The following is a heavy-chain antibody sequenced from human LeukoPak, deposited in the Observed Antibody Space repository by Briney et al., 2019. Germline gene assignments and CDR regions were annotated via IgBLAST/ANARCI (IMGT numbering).Heavy chain of an antibody. CDR1: GVTLSRYG. CDR2: ISYDGSNT. Sequence: PGRSLRVSCATSGVTLSRYGMHWVRQAPGKRQGWVASISYDGSNTHYEDSVRGRFTVSRDNSNITMYLQMNSLRTEDTAVYYCAREDGLSGREKDWFDPWGQGSLVTVSS. V-gene: IGHV3-33*01. J-gene: IGHJ5*02. CDR3: AREDGLSGREKDWFDP. D-gene: IGHD2-15*01.